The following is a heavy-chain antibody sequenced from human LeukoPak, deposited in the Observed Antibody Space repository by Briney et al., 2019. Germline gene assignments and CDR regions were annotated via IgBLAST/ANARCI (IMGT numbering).Heavy chain of an antibody. CDR3: AKEEYYGSGSYPFDY. D-gene: IGHD3-10*01. CDR1: GFTFSSYG. J-gene: IGHJ4*02. CDR2: IRYDGSNK. Sequence: GGSLRLSCAASGFTFSSYGMHWVRQAPGKGLEWVAFIRYDGSNKYYADSVKGRFTISRDNSKNTLYLQMNSLRAEDTAVYYCAKEEYYGSGSYPFDYWGQGTLVTVSS. V-gene: IGHV3-30*02.